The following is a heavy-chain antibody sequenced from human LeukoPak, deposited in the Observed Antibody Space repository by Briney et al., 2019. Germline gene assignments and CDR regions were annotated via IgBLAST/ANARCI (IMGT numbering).Heavy chain of an antibody. CDR1: GFTFSSYA. D-gene: IGHD6-19*01. V-gene: IGHV3-64*04. J-gene: IGHJ4*02. CDR3: AKVSESSGWLFDC. Sequence: GGSLRLSCSASGFTFSSYAMHWVRQAPGKGLEYVSAISSNGGNTFYADSVKGRFTISRDNSKNTLYLQMNSLRAEDTAVFYCAKVSESSGWLFDCWGQGTLVTVSS. CDR2: ISSNGGNT.